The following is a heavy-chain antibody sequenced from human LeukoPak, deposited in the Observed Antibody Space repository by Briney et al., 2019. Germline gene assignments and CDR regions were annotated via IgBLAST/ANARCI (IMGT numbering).Heavy chain of an antibody. J-gene: IGHJ4*02. Sequence: PGGSLRLSCAASGFSFTSYAMYWVRRAPGKGLQWVSGVSGFGGGSTYYADSVKGRFTISRDNSKNTLFLHMNNLRVDDSATYYCAKGWSGSGNFFPREWGQGTLVTVSS. CDR3: AKGWSGSGNFFPRE. D-gene: IGHD3-10*01. CDR1: GFSFTSYA. V-gene: IGHV3-23*01. CDR2: VSGFGGGST.